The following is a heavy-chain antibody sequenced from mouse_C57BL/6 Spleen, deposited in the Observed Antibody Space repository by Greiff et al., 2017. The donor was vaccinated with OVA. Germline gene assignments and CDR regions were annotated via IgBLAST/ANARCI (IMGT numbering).Heavy chain of an antibody. J-gene: IGHJ3*01. D-gene: IGHD2-5*01. V-gene: IGHV1-80*01. Sequence: VQLQQSGAELVKPGASVKISCKASGYAFSSYWMNWVKQRPGKGLEWIGQIYPGDGDTNYNGKFKGKATLTADKSSSTAYMQLSSLTSEDSAVYFCARTTSAYYSNPWFAYWGQGTLVTVSA. CDR1: GYAFSSYW. CDR3: ARTTSAYYSNPWFAY. CDR2: IYPGDGDT.